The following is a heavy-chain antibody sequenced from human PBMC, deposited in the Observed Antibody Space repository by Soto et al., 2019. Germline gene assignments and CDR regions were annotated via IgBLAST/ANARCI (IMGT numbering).Heavy chain of an antibody. CDR1: GYTFTSYV. J-gene: IGHJ4*02. CDR3: ARGQQLAVYYFGY. Sequence: ASVKVSCKGSGYTFTSYVLSWVRQAPGHGLEWIGWISAYNGNTNYAQKLQGRVTMTTDTSTKPAYMELRGLRADDKDVYYCARGQQLAVYYFGYWGQRNLVTVSS. V-gene: IGHV1-18*04. D-gene: IGHD6-13*01. CDR2: ISAYNGNT.